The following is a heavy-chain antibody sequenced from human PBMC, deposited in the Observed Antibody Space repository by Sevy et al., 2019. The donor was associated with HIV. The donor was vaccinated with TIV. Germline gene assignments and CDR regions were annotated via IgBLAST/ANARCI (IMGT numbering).Heavy chain of an antibody. Sequence: GGSLRLSCAASGFTFSSYGMHWVRQAPGKGLEWVAVIWYDGSNKYYADSVKGRFTISRDNSKNTLYLQMNSLRAEDTAVYYCARGTDEYCGSTSCSSTYYYYYGMDVWGQGTTVTVSS. D-gene: IGHD2-2*01. CDR2: IWYDGSNK. J-gene: IGHJ6*02. CDR1: GFTFSSYG. V-gene: IGHV3-33*01. CDR3: ARGTDEYCGSTSCSSTYYYYYGMDV.